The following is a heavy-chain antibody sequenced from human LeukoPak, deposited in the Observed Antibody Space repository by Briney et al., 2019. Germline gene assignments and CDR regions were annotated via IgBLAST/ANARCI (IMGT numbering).Heavy chain of an antibody. CDR1: GFTFSSYS. CDR2: ISSSSTTI. Sequence: PGGSLRLSCAASGFTFSSYSMNWVRQAPGKGLEWVSYISSSSTTIYYADSVKGRFTISRDNSKNTLYLQMNSLSAEDTAVYYCAKDRVDTYGPENRLQPWGQGTLVTVSS. V-gene: IGHV3-48*01. CDR3: AKDRVDTYGPENRLQP. D-gene: IGHD5-18*01. J-gene: IGHJ5*02.